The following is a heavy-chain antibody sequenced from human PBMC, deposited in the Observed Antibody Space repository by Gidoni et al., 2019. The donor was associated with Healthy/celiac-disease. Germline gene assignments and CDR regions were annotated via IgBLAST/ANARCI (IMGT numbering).Heavy chain of an antibody. J-gene: IGHJ4*02. CDR1: GFTFSSYG. CDR2: ISYDGSNK. V-gene: IGHV3-30*18. D-gene: IGHD6-13*01. Sequence: QVQLVESGGGVVQPGRSLRLSCAASGFTFSSYGMHWVRQAPGKGLEWVAVISYDGSNKYYADSVKGRFTISRDNSKNTLYLQMNSLRAEDTAVYYCAKDLNSNLDYWGQGTLVTVSS. CDR3: AKDLNSNLDY.